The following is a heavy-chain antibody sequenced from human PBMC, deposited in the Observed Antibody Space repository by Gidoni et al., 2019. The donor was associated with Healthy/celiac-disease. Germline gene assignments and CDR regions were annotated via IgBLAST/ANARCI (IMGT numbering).Heavy chain of an antibody. V-gene: IGHV3-23*01. CDR3: AKDRIEYQHEYYMDV. CDR1: GFTFSSYA. Sequence: EVQLLESGGGLVQPGGSLRLSCAASGFTFSSYAMSWVRQAPGKGLEGVSASSGSGGSTYYADSVKCRFTICRDNSKNTLYLQMNSLRAEDTAVYYCAKDRIEYQHEYYMDVWGKGTTVTVSS. CDR2: SSGSGGST. D-gene: IGHD2-2*01. J-gene: IGHJ6*03.